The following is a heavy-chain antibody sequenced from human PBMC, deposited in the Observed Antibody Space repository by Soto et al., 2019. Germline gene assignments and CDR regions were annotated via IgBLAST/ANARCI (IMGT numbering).Heavy chain of an antibody. Sequence: QVQLVQSGAEVKKPGASVKVSCKASGYTFTSYGITWVRQAPGQGLEWMGWISAYNGNTNYAQKLQGRVTMTTDTSTSTAYMELRSLRSDXXXXYXXXXHXSSGWYFDAFDIWGQGTMVTVSS. J-gene: IGHJ3*02. CDR3: XXHXSSGWYFDAFDI. V-gene: IGHV1-18*01. D-gene: IGHD6-19*01. CDR2: ISAYNGNT. CDR1: GYTFTSYG.